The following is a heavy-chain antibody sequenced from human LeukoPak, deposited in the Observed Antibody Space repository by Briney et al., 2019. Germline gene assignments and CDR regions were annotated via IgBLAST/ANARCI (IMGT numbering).Heavy chain of an antibody. CDR1: GGSFTSGDYY. D-gene: IGHD5-24*01. V-gene: IGHV4-30-4*08. J-gene: IGHJ2*01. Sequence: PSETLSLTCTVSGGSFTSGDYYWSWIRQPPGKGLEWIGFIYNSGSTYYNPSLQSRVTISVDTSRNQFSLKLSSVAAADTAVYYCTRDIRDGIQGADWYFDLWGRGTLVTVSS. CDR2: IYNSGST. CDR3: TRDIRDGIQGADWYFDL.